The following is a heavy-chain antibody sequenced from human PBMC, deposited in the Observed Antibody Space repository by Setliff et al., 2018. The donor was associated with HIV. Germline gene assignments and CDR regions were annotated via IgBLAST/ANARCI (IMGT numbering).Heavy chain of an antibody. Sequence: SETLSLTCTVSTDSFSNRGFYWGWVRQPPGRGLEWIGSVYYSGSTYYNPSLKSRVTISVDTSKNQFSLKLSSVTAADTAVYYCARETREAVAGSNYYYYGLDVWGQGTTVTVSS. V-gene: IGHV4-39*07. CDR1: TDSFSNRGFY. CDR3: ARETREAVAGSNYYYYGLDV. D-gene: IGHD6-19*01. CDR2: VYYSGST. J-gene: IGHJ6*02.